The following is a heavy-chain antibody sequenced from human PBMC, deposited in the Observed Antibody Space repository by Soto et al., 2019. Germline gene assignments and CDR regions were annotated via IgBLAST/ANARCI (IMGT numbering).Heavy chain of an antibody. D-gene: IGHD2-15*01. CDR3: ARDGASFDV. V-gene: IGHV3-48*02. J-gene: IGHJ5*02. Sequence: GGSLRLSCAASGFPFSGNTMNWVRQAPGKGLEWVSYISKSGTTRYYAESVKGRFTISRDNAKNSLFLQMNSLRDEDTAVYYCARDGASFDVWGQGTLVTVSS. CDR1: GFPFSGNT. CDR2: ISKSGTTR.